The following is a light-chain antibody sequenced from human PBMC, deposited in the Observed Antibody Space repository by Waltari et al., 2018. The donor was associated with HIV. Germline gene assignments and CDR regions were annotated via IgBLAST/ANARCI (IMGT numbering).Light chain of an antibody. CDR2: EVT. Sequence: QAAVTRPPSAYGSLDQSAPLPCPGSTSHIGDYASASWFQQHPHSARKLVLYEVTNRPSGVPDRFSGSRASHPAFLSGSGLQPDDSAAYFCSSYGDNMWVLFGGVTNLT. CDR1: TSHIGDYAS. CDR3: SSYGDNMWVL. V-gene: IGLV2-8*01. J-gene: IGLJ2*01.